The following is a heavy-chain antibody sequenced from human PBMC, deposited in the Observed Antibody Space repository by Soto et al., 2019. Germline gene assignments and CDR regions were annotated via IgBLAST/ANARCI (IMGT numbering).Heavy chain of an antibody. V-gene: IGHV3-30*03. D-gene: IGHD1-1*01. CDR1: GFKFKNHG. J-gene: IGHJ5*02. CDR3: AIIWNQRFEP. Sequence: GWSLRLSCGVSGFKFKNHGMHLLRQAPGKGLEWVAVIAFDGSEKFYSDSVEGRFSISRDDSKDTLHLQMTGLTREDTAMYFCAIIWNQRFEPWGEGTLVTVSS. CDR2: IAFDGSEK.